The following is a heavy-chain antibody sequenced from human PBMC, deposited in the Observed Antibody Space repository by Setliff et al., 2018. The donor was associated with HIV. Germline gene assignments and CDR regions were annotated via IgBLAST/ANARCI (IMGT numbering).Heavy chain of an antibody. CDR1: GYSFTSYW. D-gene: IGHD2-15*01. Sequence: GESLKISCQASGYSFTSYWINWVRQMPGKGLEWMGRIDPSDSYVSYSPSFRGHVTVSADKSISTAYLQWSSLKASDTAMYYCARHKNGGYSLDNWGQGTLVTVSS. CDR2: IDPSDSYV. CDR3: ARHKNGGYSLDN. J-gene: IGHJ4*02. V-gene: IGHV5-10-1*01.